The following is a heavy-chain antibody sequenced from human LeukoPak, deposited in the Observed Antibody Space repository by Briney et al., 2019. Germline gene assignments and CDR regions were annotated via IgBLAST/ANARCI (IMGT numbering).Heavy chain of an antibody. Sequence: SETLSLTCAVSGGSISSSNWWSWVRQPPGKGLEWIGEIYHSGSTSYNPSLKSRVTISVDKSKNQFSLKLSSVTAADTAVYYCARDSDPLEWSSQDYYMDVWGKGTTVTVSS. J-gene: IGHJ6*03. V-gene: IGHV4-4*02. CDR3: ARDSDPLEWSSQDYYMDV. CDR2: IYHSGST. CDR1: GGSISSSNW. D-gene: IGHD3-3*01.